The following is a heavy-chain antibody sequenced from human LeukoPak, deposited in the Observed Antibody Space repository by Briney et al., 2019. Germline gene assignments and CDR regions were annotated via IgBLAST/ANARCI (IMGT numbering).Heavy chain of an antibody. J-gene: IGHJ6*03. CDR3: ARGLFRGVRTDPYYYYCMDV. CDR1: SIXXXX. V-gene: IGHV4-4*07. Sequence: SIXXXXWXXXXQXXXXGXXXXGXXXTSGSANYNPSLKSRVAMSVDTSKNQFSLKMSSVTAADTAVYYCARGLFRGVRTDPYYYYCMDVWGKGTTVTVSS. CDR2: XXTSGSA. D-gene: IGHD3-10*01.